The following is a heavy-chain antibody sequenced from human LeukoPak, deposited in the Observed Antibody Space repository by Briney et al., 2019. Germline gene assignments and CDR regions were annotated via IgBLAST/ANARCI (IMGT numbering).Heavy chain of an antibody. CDR3: ARDGNGGSLDY. CDR2: IYTSGST. D-gene: IGHD1-26*01. Sequence: SETLSLTCTVSGGSISSYYWNSIRQPPRKGLEWIGRIYTSGSTNYNPSLKSRVTMSVDTSKKQFSLRLTSVTAADTAVYYCARDGNGGSLDYWGQGALVTVSS. J-gene: IGHJ4*02. V-gene: IGHV4-4*07. CDR1: GGSISSYY.